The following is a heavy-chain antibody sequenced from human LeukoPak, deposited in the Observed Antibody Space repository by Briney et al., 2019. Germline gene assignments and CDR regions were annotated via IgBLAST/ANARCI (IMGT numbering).Heavy chain of an antibody. V-gene: IGHV4-39*01. J-gene: IGHJ4*02. CDR2: IYYSGNT. D-gene: IGHD1-14*01. CDR3: ARLNQGNRFDY. CDR1: GGSISSSSFY. Sequence: SETLSLTCTVSGGSISSSSFYWGWIRQPPGKGLEWIGSIYYSGNTYYNPSLKSRVTISVDTSKNQFSLKLSSVTAADTAVYHCARLNQGNRFDYWGQGTLVTVSS.